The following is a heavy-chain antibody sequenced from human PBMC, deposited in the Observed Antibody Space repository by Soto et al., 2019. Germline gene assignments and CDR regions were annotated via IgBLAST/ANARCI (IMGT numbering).Heavy chain of an antibody. J-gene: IGHJ4*02. Sequence: GSLRLSCAASGFIFKMYWMHWVRQTPGKGLVWISRISNDGSYTDYADSVTGRFTISRDNVNDTLYLQMSNLRAEDSGLYYCTRGPRPISTGTGAYWGQGTQVTVSS. CDR3: TRGPRPISTGTGAY. D-gene: IGHD3-10*01. CDR1: GFIFKMYW. V-gene: IGHV3-74*01. CDR2: ISNDGSYT.